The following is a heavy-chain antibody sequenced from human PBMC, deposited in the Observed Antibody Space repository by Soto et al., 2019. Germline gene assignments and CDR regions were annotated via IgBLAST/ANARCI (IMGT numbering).Heavy chain of an antibody. CDR2: ISGYNGNT. CDR1: GYTFSNYG. V-gene: IGHV1-18*01. CDR3: ARFIMVGGWFHPNYYHGMDV. Sequence: QVQLVQSGAEVKKPGASVTVSCKTSGYTFSNYGINWVRQAPGQGLEWMGWISGYNGNTNYAQTVQGRVTMTTDTSTGTVYMELRSLKSDDTAIYYCARFIMVGGWFHPNYYHGMDVWGQGTTVTVSS. J-gene: IGHJ6*02. D-gene: IGHD6-19*01.